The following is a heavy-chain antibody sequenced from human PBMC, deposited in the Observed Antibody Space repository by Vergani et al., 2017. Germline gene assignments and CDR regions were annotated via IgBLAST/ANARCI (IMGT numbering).Heavy chain of an antibody. J-gene: IGHJ4*02. CDR3: ARDLGGGYYEWYYFDY. D-gene: IGHD1-26*01. V-gene: IGHV4-59*01. Sequence: QVQLQESGPGLVKPSETLSLTCTVSGGSISSYYWSWIRQPPGKGLEWIGYIYYSGSTNYNPPLKSRVTISVDTSKNQFSLKLSSVTAADTAVYYCARDLGGGYYEWYYFDYWGQGTLVTVSS. CDR1: GGSISSYY. CDR2: IYYSGST.